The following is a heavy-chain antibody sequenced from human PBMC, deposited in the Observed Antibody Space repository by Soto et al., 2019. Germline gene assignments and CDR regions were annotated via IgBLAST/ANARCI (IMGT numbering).Heavy chain of an antibody. J-gene: IGHJ6*02. CDR2: IIPIFSTA. CDR3: ARGGYSYGYYYYYGMDV. V-gene: IGHV1-69*13. D-gene: IGHD5-18*01. Sequence: GASVKVSCKASGGTFSSYAISWVRQAPGQGLEWMGGIIPIFSTANYAQKFQGRVTITADESTSTAYMELSSLRSEDTAVYYCARGGYSYGYYYYYGMDVWGQGTTVTVSS. CDR1: GGTFSSYA.